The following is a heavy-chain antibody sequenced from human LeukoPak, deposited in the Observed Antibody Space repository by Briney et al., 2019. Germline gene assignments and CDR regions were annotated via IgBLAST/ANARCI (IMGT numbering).Heavy chain of an antibody. V-gene: IGHV5-51*01. CDR1: GYSFTSYW. CDR3: ARLPPYCTSTTCPGYFQH. D-gene: IGHD2-2*01. J-gene: IGHJ1*01. CDR2: IYAGDSDS. Sequence: GESLKISCKGSGYSFTSYWIGWVRQMPGKGLEWMGIIYAGDSDSRYSPSFQGQVTISVDKSISTAYLQWSSLKASDSAMYYCARLPPYCTSTTCPGYFQHWGQGTLVTVSS.